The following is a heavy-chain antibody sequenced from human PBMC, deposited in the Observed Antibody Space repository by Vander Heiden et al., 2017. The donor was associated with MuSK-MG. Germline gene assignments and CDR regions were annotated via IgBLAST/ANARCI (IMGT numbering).Heavy chain of an antibody. Sequence: QVQLQESGPGLVKPSGTLSLTCAVSGGSISSSNWWSWVRQPPGKGLEWIGGIYQSGSTNYNPSLKSRVTISVDKSKNQFSLKLSSVTAADTAVYYCARDPGAEEDYGDRPFDYWGQGTLVTVSS. CDR2: IYQSGST. CDR3: ARDPGAEEDYGDRPFDY. CDR1: GGSISSSNW. V-gene: IGHV4-4*02. J-gene: IGHJ4*02. D-gene: IGHD4-17*01.